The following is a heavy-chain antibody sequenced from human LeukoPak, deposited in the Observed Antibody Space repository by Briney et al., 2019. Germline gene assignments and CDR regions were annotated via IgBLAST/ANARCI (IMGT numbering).Heavy chain of an antibody. Sequence: ASVKVSCKASGGTFSSYAISWGRQAPGQGVEWMARIIPIVGTGNYAQKFQGGVSITTDESTRKDSMELSSLRSEDTAVYYCARDRYYYDSSGYPPTWGIGYWGQGTLVTVSS. CDR3: ARDRYYYDSSGYPPTWGIGY. CDR1: GGTFSSYA. CDR2: IIPIVGTG. J-gene: IGHJ4*02. D-gene: IGHD3-22*01. V-gene: IGHV1-69*05.